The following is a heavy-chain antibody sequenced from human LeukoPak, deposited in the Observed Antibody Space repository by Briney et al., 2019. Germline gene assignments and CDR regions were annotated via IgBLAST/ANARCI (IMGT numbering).Heavy chain of an antibody. CDR3: ARDSQYCSGGSCYSFDP. V-gene: IGHV3-11*01. J-gene: IGHJ5*02. D-gene: IGHD2-15*01. CDR2: ISSSGSTI. Sequence: GGSLRLSCAASGFTFSDYYMSWIRQAPGKGLEWVSYISSSGSTIYYADSVKGRFTISRDNAKNSLYLQMNSLRAEDTAMYYCARDSQYCSGGSCYSFDPWGQGTLATVSS. CDR1: GFTFSDYY.